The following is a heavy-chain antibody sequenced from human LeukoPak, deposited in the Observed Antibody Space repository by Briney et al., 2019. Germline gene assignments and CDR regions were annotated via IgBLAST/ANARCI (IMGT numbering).Heavy chain of an antibody. J-gene: IGHJ6*02. V-gene: IGHV4-30-2*01. CDR2: INHSGST. CDR3: ARERVFSYYDILTGSDYYGMDV. CDR1: GGSISSGGYY. Sequence: SQTLSLTCTVSGGSISSGGYYWSWIRQPPGKGLEWIGEINHSGSTNYNPSLKSRVTISVDTSKNQFSLKLSSVTAADTAVYYCARERVFSYYDILTGSDYYGMDVWGQGTTVTVSS. D-gene: IGHD3-9*01.